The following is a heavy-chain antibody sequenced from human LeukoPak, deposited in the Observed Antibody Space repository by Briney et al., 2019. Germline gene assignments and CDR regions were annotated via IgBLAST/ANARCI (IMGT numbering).Heavy chain of an antibody. CDR2: INHSGST. J-gene: IGHJ4*02. CDR3: ARYDSSGYYYGY. Sequence: SETLSLTCAVYGGSFSGYYWSWIRQPPGKGLEWIGEINHSGSTNYNPSLKSRVTISVDTSKNQFSLKLSSVTAADMAVYYCARYDSSGYYYGYWGQGTLVTVSS. D-gene: IGHD3-22*01. CDR1: GGSFSGYY. V-gene: IGHV4-34*01.